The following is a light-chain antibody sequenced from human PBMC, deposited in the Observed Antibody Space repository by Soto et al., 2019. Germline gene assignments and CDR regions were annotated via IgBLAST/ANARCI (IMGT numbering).Light chain of an antibody. V-gene: IGKV1-33*01. CDR2: DAS. Sequence: DIQMTQSPSSLSASVGDRVTITCQASQDISNYLNWYQQKPVKAPKLLIYDASNLETGVPSRFSGSGTGTDFTFNISSLQPEDIATYHCQQYDNLLWTFGQGTQVDIK. CDR3: QQYDNLLWT. J-gene: IGKJ1*01. CDR1: QDISNY.